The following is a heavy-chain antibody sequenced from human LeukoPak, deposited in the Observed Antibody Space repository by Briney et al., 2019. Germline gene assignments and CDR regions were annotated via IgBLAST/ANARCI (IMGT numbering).Heavy chain of an antibody. V-gene: IGHV3-21*01. CDR3: ARVEASGYDYGAFDY. CDR1: GFTFSSYS. J-gene: IGHJ4*02. Sequence: GGSLRLSCAASGFTFSSYSMNWVRQAPGKGLEWVSSISSSSIYIYYADSLKGRFTISRDNARNSLYLQMNSLRAEDTAVYYCARVEASGYDYGAFDYWGQGTLVTVSS. CDR2: ISSSSIYI. D-gene: IGHD5-12*01.